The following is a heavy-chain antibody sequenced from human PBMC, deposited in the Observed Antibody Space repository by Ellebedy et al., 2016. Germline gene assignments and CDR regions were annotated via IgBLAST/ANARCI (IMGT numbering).Heavy chain of an antibody. CDR3: TRGFKPGYGSGSPFDY. CDR1: GFTFSNAW. Sequence: GGSLRLSCAASGFTFSNAWMSWVRQPPGKGLEWVGFIRSKAYGGTTEYAASVKGRFTISRDDSKSIAYLQMNSLKTEDTAVYYCTRGFKPGYGSGSPFDYWGQGTLVTVSS. V-gene: IGHV3-49*04. J-gene: IGHJ4*02. CDR2: IRSKAYGGTT. D-gene: IGHD3-10*01.